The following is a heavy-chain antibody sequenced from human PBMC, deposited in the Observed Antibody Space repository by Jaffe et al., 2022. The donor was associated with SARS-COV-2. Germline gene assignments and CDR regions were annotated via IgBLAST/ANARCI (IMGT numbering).Heavy chain of an antibody. CDR3: TRVDYGDYLGAFDI. Sequence: EVQLVESGGGLVQPGGSLKLSCAASGFTFRGSAMHWVRQASGKGLEWIGRIRSKANNYATTYAASVTGRFTISRDDSKNTAYLQMNSLKTEDTAVYYCTRVDYGDYLGAFDIWGQGTMVTVSS. CDR1: GFTFRGSA. CDR2: IRSKANNYAT. D-gene: IGHD4-17*01. V-gene: IGHV3-73*02. J-gene: IGHJ3*02.